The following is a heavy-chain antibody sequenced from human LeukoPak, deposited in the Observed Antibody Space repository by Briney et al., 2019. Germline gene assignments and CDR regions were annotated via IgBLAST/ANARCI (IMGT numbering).Heavy chain of an antibody. Sequence: GASVKVSCKASGYTFTSYDINWVQQATGQGLEWMGWMNPNSGNTGYAQKFQGRVTMTRNTSISTAYMELSSLRSEDTAVYYCARGSGCSGGSCSYYYFDYWGQGTLVTVSS. V-gene: IGHV1-8*01. CDR1: GYTFTSYD. D-gene: IGHD2-15*01. CDR2: MNPNSGNT. J-gene: IGHJ4*02. CDR3: ARGSGCSGGSCSYYYFDY.